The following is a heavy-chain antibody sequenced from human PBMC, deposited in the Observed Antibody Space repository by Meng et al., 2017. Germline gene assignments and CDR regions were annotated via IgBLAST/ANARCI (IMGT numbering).Heavy chain of an antibody. V-gene: IGHV2-5*02. Sequence: SGPTLVKPTQTLTLTCTVSGFSLSTSGVGVGWIRQPPGKALEWLALIYWDDDKRYSPSLKSRLTITKDTSKNQVVLTMTNMDPVDTATYYCAHLTHDYDDYNQRSYNGFDYWGQGTLVTVSS. CDR2: IYWDDDK. CDR3: AHLTHDYDDYNQRSYNGFDY. J-gene: IGHJ4*02. CDR1: GFSLSTSGVG. D-gene: IGHD4-17*01.